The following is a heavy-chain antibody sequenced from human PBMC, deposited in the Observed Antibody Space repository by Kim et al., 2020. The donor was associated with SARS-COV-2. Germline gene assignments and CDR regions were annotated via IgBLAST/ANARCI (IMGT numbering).Heavy chain of an antibody. CDR3: ARRPKAYNWNDDWFDP. Sequence: SETLSLTCTVSGGSVSDHSWSWIRQPPGKGLEWVGCIYHSGKTDYNPSLDSRATISVDTSQMQFSLKLTAVTAADTAMYYCARRPKAYNWNDDWFDPWG. D-gene: IGHD1-20*01. J-gene: IGHJ5*02. V-gene: IGHV4-59*08. CDR1: GGSVSDHS. CDR2: IYHSGKT.